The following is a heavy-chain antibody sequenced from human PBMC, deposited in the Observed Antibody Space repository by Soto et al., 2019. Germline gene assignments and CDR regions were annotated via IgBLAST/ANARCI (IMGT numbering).Heavy chain of an antibody. CDR1: GFTFSSYA. CDR2: ISCSGSST. CDR3: AKDERITMILVVTHDAFDI. V-gene: IGHV3-23*01. D-gene: IGHD3-22*01. Sequence: PEGSLRLSCAASGFTFSSYAMNWVRQAPGKGLEWVAAISCSGSSTYYADSVKGRFTISRDNSKNTLYLQMNSLRAEDTAVYYGAKDERITMILVVTHDAFDIWGQGTMVTVSS. J-gene: IGHJ3*02.